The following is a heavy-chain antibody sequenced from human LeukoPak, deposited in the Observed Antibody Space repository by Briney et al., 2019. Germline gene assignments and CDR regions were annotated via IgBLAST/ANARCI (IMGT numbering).Heavy chain of an antibody. V-gene: IGHV3-21*01. Sequence: GGSLRLSCAASGFTFSSYSMNWVRQAPGKGLECVSSISSSSSYIYYADSVKGRFTISRDNAKNSLYLKMNSLRAEDTAVYYCAREEYSGSYYFDYWGQGTLVTVSS. CDR1: GFTFSSYS. CDR3: AREEYSGSYYFDY. D-gene: IGHD1-26*01. CDR2: ISSSSSYI. J-gene: IGHJ4*02.